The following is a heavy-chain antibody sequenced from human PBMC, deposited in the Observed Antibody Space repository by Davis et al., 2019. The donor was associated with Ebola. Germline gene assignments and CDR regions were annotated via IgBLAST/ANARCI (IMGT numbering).Heavy chain of an antibody. CDR1: GFTFYRYE. Sequence: GESLKISCAASGFTFYRYEMNWVRQAPGKGLEWVSYISGSATSTYYADSVKGRFTISRDNSKNTLYLQMNSLRAEDTAVYYCARALLDCSSSTCYTYYYGMDVWGQGTTVTVSS. V-gene: IGHV3-48*03. CDR2: ISGSATST. D-gene: IGHD2-2*02. CDR3: ARALLDCSSSTCYTYYYGMDV. J-gene: IGHJ6*02.